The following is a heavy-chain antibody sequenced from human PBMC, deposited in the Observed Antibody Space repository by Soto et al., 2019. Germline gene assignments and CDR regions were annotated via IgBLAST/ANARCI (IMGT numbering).Heavy chain of an antibody. CDR1: GYTFTSYY. V-gene: IGHV1-46*03. Sequence: QVQLVQSGAEVKKPGASVKVSCKASGYTFTSYYMHWVRQAPGQGLEWMGIINPSGGSTSYAQKFQGRVTMTRDTSTSTVYMELSSLRSEDTAVYYCARAHDILTGYYNGSFDYWGQGTLVTVSS. CDR2: INPSGGST. J-gene: IGHJ4*02. CDR3: ARAHDILTGYYNGSFDY. D-gene: IGHD3-9*01.